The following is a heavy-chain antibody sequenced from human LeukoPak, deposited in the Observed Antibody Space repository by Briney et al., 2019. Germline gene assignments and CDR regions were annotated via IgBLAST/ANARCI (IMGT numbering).Heavy chain of an antibody. J-gene: IGHJ4*02. CDR2: INSDGSST. V-gene: IGHV3-74*01. Sequence: GGSLRLSCAASGFTFNSYWMHWVRQAPGKGLVWVSRINSDGSSTSYADSVKGRFTISRDNAKNTLYLQMNSLRAEDTAVYYCARARYGGNYYFDYWGQGTLVTVSS. D-gene: IGHD4-23*01. CDR3: ARARYGGNYYFDY. CDR1: GFTFNSYW.